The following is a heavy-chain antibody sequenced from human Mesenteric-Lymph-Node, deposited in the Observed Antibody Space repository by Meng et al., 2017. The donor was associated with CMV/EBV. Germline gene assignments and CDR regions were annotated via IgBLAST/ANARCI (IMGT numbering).Heavy chain of an antibody. D-gene: IGHD3-3*01. Sequence: GESLKISCAASGFTFSSYGMHWVRQAPGKGLEWVSVIYSGGGTYYADSVKGRFTISRDNAKNTLYLQMHSLRAEDTAVYYCARDIPRRRVEFWSETWVGGMDVWGQGTTVTVSS. CDR2: IYSGGGT. V-gene: IGHV3-53*01. J-gene: IGHJ6*02. CDR1: GFTFSSYG. CDR3: ARDIPRRRVEFWSETWVGGMDV.